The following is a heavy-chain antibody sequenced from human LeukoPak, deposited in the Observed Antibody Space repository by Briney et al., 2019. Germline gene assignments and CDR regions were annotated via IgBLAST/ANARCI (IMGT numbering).Heavy chain of an antibody. Sequence: GGSLRLSCSASGFTFSGYAMHWVRQAPGKGLEYISAISSNGGSTYYADSVQGRFTISRDNSKNTLYLQMSSLRAEDTAVYYCARDRARSGAFDIWGQGTMVTVSS. CDR3: ARDRARSGAFDI. CDR1: GFTFSGYA. V-gene: IGHV3-64D*06. J-gene: IGHJ3*02. CDR2: ISSNGGST.